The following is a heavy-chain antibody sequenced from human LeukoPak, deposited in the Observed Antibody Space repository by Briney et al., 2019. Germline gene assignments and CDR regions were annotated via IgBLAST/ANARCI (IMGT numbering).Heavy chain of an antibody. V-gene: IGHV4-30-2*01. CDR3: ASAIIAAAGTGRFGY. Sequence: SETLSLTCAVSGGSISSGGYSWSWIRQPPGKGLEWIGYIYHSGSTYYNPSLKSRVTISVDRSKSQFSLKLSSVTAADTAVYYCASAIIAAAGTGRFGYWGQGTLVTVSS. D-gene: IGHD6-13*01. CDR1: GGSISSGGYS. J-gene: IGHJ4*02. CDR2: IYHSGST.